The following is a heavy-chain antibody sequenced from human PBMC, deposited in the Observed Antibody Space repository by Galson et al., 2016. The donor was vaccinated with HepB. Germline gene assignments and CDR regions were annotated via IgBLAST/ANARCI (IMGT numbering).Heavy chain of an antibody. CDR3: AKIIIGGYSSGWGGSFDI. D-gene: IGHD6-19*01. CDR1: EFTLRNYT. Sequence: SLRLSCAASEFTLRNYTMNWVRLAPGKGLEWVSVIRGSDDSTFYAGSVRGRFTISRDDAKNTLYLQMNSLRAEDTAVYYCAKIIIGGYSSGWGGSFDIWGQGTMVTVSS. J-gene: IGHJ3*02. V-gene: IGHV3-23*01. CDR2: IRGSDDST.